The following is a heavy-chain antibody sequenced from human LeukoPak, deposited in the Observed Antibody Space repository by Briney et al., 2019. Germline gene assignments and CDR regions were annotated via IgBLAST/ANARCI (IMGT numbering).Heavy chain of an antibody. D-gene: IGHD2-2*02. V-gene: IGHV3-23*01. CDR2: ISGSGGST. CDR3: AKDVGYCSSTSCYSDP. J-gene: IGHJ5*02. Sequence: GGSLRLSCAASGFTFSSYAMSWVRQAPGKGLELVSAISGSGGSTYYADSVKGRFTISRDNSKNTLYLQMNSLRAEDTAVYYCAKDVGYCSSTSCYSDPWGQGTLVTVSS. CDR1: GFTFSSYA.